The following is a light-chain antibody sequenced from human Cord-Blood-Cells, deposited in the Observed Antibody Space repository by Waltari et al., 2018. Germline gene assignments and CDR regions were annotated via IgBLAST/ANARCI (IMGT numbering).Light chain of an antibody. CDR3: CSYAGSYSWV. V-gene: IGLV2-11*01. CDR1: SSDVGGYNY. J-gene: IGLJ3*02. Sequence: QSALTHPRSVSGPPGQSATISCTGTSSDVGGYNYVSWYQQHPGKAPKLMIYDVNKRPSGVPTRFSGSKSANTASLTISGLQAEDEADYYCCSYAGSYSWVFGGGTKLTVL. CDR2: DVN.